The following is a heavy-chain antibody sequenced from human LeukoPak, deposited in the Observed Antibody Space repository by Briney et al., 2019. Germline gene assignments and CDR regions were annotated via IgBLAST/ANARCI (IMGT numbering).Heavy chain of an antibody. Sequence: SETLSLICAVSGHSISNSYYWGWIRQPPGKGLEWIGNIHQNGGTYYNPSLKSRVTISKDTSKNQFFLKLTSVTAADTAVYYYARLLYGDNDDWRQGSLVTVSS. D-gene: IGHD4-17*01. CDR2: IHQNGGT. CDR3: ARLLYGDNDD. CDR1: GHSISNSYY. V-gene: IGHV4-38-2*01. J-gene: IGHJ4*02.